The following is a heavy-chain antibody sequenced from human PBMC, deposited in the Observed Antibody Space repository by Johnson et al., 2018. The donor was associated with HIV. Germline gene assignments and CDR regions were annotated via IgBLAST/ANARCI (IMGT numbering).Heavy chain of an antibody. CDR2: INGEGSST. CDR1: VFTFSSYW. V-gene: IGHV3-74*01. Sequence: VQLVESGGGLVKPGGSLRLSCAASVFTFSSYWMHWVRQTPGKGLLWVSRINGEGSSTTYADSVKGRFTISRDNAKNTLYLQMNSLRAEDTAVYYCARDRSSGWYGRVDAFDIWGQGTMVTVSS. D-gene: IGHD6-19*01. J-gene: IGHJ3*02. CDR3: ARDRSSGWYGRVDAFDI.